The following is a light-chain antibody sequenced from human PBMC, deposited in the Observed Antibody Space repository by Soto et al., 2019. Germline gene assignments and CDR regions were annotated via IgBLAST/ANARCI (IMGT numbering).Light chain of an antibody. CDR3: LQHGNWPLT. CDR2: GAS. CDR1: QSVSDNY. V-gene: IGKV3-20*01. J-gene: IGKJ5*01. Sequence: EIVLTQSPGTLSLSPGDRATLSCRASQSVSDNYSACYQQKPGQAPRLLIYGASTRATGIADRFSGSGSGTDFALTVSRLEPEDFAVYFCLQHGNWPLTFGGGTRLEIK.